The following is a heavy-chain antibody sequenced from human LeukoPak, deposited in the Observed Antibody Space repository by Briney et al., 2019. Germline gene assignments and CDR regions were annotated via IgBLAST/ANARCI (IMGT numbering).Heavy chain of an antibody. CDR2: FDPEDGET. V-gene: IGHV1-24*01. Sequence: ASVKVSYKVSGYTLTELSMHWVRQAPGKGLEWMGGFDPEDGETIYAQKFQGRVTMTEDTSTDTAYMELSSLRSEDTAVYYCATDRRYCSGGSCYEALDYWGQGTLVTVSS. D-gene: IGHD2-15*01. CDR3: ATDRRYCSGGSCYEALDY. CDR1: GYTLTELS. J-gene: IGHJ4*02.